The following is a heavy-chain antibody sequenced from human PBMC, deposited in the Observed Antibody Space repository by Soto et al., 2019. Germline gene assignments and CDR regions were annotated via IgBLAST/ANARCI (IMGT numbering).Heavy chain of an antibody. CDR2: IYHSGST. CDR1: GGSISSGGYS. D-gene: IGHD3-22*01. CDR3: ARGSGTGGSGSQYYDSSVDWFDP. V-gene: IGHV4-30-2*01. Sequence: PSETLSLTXAVSGGSISSGGYSWSWIRQPPGKGLEWIGYIYHSGSTYYNPSLKSRVTISVDRSKNQFSLKLSSVTAADTAVYYCARGSGTGGSGSQYYDSSVDWFDPWGQGTLVTVSS. J-gene: IGHJ5*02.